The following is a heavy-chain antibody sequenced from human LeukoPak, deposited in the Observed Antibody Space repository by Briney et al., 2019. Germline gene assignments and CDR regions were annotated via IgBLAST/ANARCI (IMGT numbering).Heavy chain of an antibody. Sequence: SETLSLTCAVYGGSFSGYYWSWIRQPPGKGLEWIGEINHSGSTNYNPSLKSRVTISVDTSKNQFSLKLSSVTAADTAVYYCARTPSGYGFTGWFDRWGQGTLVTVSS. CDR3: ARTPSGYGFTGWFDR. J-gene: IGHJ5*02. CDR1: GGSFSGYY. D-gene: IGHD5-18*01. CDR2: INHSGST. V-gene: IGHV4-34*01.